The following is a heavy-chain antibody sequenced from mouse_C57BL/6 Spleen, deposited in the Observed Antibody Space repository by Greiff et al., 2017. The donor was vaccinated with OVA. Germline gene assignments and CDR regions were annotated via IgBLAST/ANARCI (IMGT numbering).Heavy chain of an antibody. V-gene: IGHV2-9-1*01. CDR2: IWTGGGT. CDR1: GFSLTSYA. Sequence: QVQLQQSGPGLVAPSQSLSITCTVSGFSLTSYALSWVRQPPGKGLEWLGVIWTGGGTNYNSALHYSLSISNDQSKSQVFLKMNSQQTDDTARYNCARQPTYGSDFAYWGQGTTLTVSS. J-gene: IGHJ2*01. CDR3: ARQPTYGSDFAY. D-gene: IGHD1-1*01.